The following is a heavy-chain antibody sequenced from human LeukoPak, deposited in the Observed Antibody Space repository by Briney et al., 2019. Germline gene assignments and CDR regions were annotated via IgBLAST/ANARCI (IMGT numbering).Heavy chain of an antibody. CDR3: AQYCSGGSCYDAFDI. V-gene: IGHV2-5*02. D-gene: IGHD2-15*01. Sequence: SGPTLVKPTQTLTLTCTFPGFSLSTSGVGVGWIRQPPGKALEWLALIYWDDDKRYSPSLKSRLTITKDTSKNQVVLTMTNMDPVDTATYYCAQYCSGGSCYDAFDIRGQGTMVTVSS. J-gene: IGHJ3*02. CDR2: IYWDDDK. CDR1: GFSLSTSGVG.